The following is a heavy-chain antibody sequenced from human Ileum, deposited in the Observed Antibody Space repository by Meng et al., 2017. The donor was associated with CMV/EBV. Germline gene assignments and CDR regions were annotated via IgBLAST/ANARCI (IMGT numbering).Heavy chain of an antibody. CDR1: GFTFSDYG. CDR2: IRYDGSDK. CDR3: ARARGTTHGMNWFDP. D-gene: IGHD1/OR15-1a*01. J-gene: IGHJ5*02. Sequence: GGSLRLSCAASGFTFSDYGMYWVRQAPGKGLEWVAFIRYDGSDKKYGDSVKGRFTVSRDNSKNTLYLQMNSLRDEDTAIYYCARARGTTHGMNWFDPWGQGTLVTVSS. V-gene: IGHV3-30*02.